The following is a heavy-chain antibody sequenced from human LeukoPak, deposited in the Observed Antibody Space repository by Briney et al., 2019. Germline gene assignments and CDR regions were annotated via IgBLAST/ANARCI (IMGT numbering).Heavy chain of an antibody. CDR1: GYTFTSYY. D-gene: IGHD3-22*01. J-gene: IGHJ4*02. CDR2: INPSDGST. Sequence: ASVNVSCKASGYTFTSYYMHWVRQAPGQGLEWVGIINPSDGSTSSAQKFQGRVTMTRATSTSTVYMELSSLRSEDTAVYYCEVVPNYWGQGTLVTVSS. V-gene: IGHV1-46*01. CDR3: EVVPNY.